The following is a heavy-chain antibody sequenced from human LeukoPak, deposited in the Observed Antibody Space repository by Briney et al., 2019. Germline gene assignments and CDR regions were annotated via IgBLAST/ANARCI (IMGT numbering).Heavy chain of an antibody. V-gene: IGHV1-2*02. D-gene: IGHD3-22*01. CDR2: INPLSGST. Sequence: GASVKVPFEASGNTFSAFYMNWVRQVPGQGLEWMGWINPLSGSTKYPQNFQGRVTMTRDTSISTAYMELNSLTSDDTAVYYCAADPQRAYYDSSGEDAFDVWGQGTLVIVSA. CDR1: GNTFSAFY. CDR3: AADPQRAYYDSSGEDAFDV. J-gene: IGHJ3*01.